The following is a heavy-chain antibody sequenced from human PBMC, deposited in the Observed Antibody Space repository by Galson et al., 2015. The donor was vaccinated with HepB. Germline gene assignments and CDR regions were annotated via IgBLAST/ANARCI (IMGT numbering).Heavy chain of an antibody. V-gene: IGHV1-2*06. J-gene: IGHJ5*02. CDR2: INPDSGDT. Sequence: SVKVSCKASGYTFTDYYMHWVRQAPGQGLEWMGRINPDSGDTNYAQEFQGRVTMTRDTSITTAYMELSRLTSDDTAVYYCARAEAARGLARDNWLDPWGQGTLATVSS. CDR3: ARAEAARGLARDNWLDP. CDR1: GYTFTDYY. D-gene: IGHD6-25*01.